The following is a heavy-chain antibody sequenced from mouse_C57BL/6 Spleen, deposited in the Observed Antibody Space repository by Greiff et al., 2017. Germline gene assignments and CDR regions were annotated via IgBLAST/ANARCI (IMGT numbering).Heavy chain of an antibody. CDR1: GYAFSSSW. Sequence: VHLVESGPELVKPGASVKISCKASGYAFSSSWMNWVKQRPGKGLEWIGRIYPGDGDTNYNGKFKGKATLTADKSSSTAYMQLSSLTSEDSAVYFCAREDGYYRFAYWGQGTLVTVSA. CDR2: IYPGDGDT. J-gene: IGHJ3*01. CDR3: AREDGYYRFAY. D-gene: IGHD2-3*01. V-gene: IGHV1-82*01.